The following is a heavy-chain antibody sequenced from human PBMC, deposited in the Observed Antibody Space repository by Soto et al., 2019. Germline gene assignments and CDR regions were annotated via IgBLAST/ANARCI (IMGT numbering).Heavy chain of an antibody. CDR3: ARLGLMVYALDY. D-gene: IGHD2-8*01. Sequence: SETLSLTCTVSGGSISSGGYHWSWIRQHPGKGLEWIGYIYYSGSTYYNPSLKSRVTISVDTSKNQFSLKLSSVTAADTAVYYCARLGLMVYALDYWGQGTLVTVSS. V-gene: IGHV4-31*03. CDR1: GGSISSGGYH. J-gene: IGHJ4*02. CDR2: IYYSGST.